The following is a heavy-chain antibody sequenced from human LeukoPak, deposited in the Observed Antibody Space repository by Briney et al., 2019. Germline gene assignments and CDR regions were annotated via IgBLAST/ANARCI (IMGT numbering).Heavy chain of an antibody. J-gene: IGHJ4*02. V-gene: IGHV3-30*04. CDR3: ARDPALYCTGGSCREYYFDY. CDR1: GCTFSNYA. Sequence: PGRSLRLSCAVSGCTFSNYAMHWVRQAPGKGLEWVALISYDGRNKYYVDSVKGRFTVSRDNAKSTLYLQMNSLRGEDTAVYYCARDPALYCTGGSCREYYFDYWGQGALVTVSS. CDR2: ISYDGRNK. D-gene: IGHD2-15*01.